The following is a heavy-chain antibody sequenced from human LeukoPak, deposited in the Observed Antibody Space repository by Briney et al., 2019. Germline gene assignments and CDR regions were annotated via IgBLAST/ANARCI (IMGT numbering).Heavy chain of an antibody. CDR2: IYPGDSDT. CDR1: GYSFTSYW. D-gene: IGHD3-10*01. V-gene: IGHV5-51*01. CDR3: ARFRGITMVRGALDAFDI. Sequence: GESLKTSCKGSGYSFTSYWIGWVRQMPGKGLEWMGIIYPGDSDTRYSPSFQGQVTISADKSISTAYLQWSSLKASDTAMYYCARFRGITMVRGALDAFDIWGQGTMVTVSS. J-gene: IGHJ3*02.